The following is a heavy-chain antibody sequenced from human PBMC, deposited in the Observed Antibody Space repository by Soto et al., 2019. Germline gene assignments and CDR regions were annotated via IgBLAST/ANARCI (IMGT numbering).Heavy chain of an antibody. CDR1: GFTFSDEN. J-gene: IGHJ6*02. Sequence: GGSLRLSCSASGFTFSDENMSWVRQVPGKGLEWVSGISGGGSYIFYADSVQGRFSISRDNPKNSLFLEMNSLRVEDTAGYYCARDSDCHSTSCFFPPHVWGQGTTVTVSS. CDR3: ARDSDCHSTSCFFPPHV. D-gene: IGHD2-2*01. V-gene: IGHV3-21*06. CDR2: ISGGGSYI.